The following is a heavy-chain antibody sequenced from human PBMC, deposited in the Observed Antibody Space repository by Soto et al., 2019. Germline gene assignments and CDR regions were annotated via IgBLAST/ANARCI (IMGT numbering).Heavy chain of an antibody. D-gene: IGHD3-22*01. CDR2: INPNSGGT. Sequence: ASVKVSCKASGYTFTGYYMHWVRQAPGQGLEWMGWINPNSGGTNYAQKFQDRVTMTRDTSISTAYMELSRLRSDDTAVYYCARDKIVVVKVNYYYGMDVWGQGTTVAVSS. CDR1: GYTFTGYY. J-gene: IGHJ6*02. V-gene: IGHV1-2*02. CDR3: ARDKIVVVKVNYYYGMDV.